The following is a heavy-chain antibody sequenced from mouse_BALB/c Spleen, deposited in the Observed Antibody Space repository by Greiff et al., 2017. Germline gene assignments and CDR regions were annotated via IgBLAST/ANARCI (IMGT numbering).Heavy chain of an antibody. Sequence: QVQLQQSGAELAKPGASVKMSCKASGYTFTSYWMHWVKQRPGQGLEWIGYINPSTGYTEYNQKFKDKATLTADKSSSTAYMQLSSLTSEDSAVYYCARSNYGYVGWYFDVWGAGTTVTVSS. J-gene: IGHJ1*01. V-gene: IGHV1-7*01. CDR3: ARSNYGYVGWYFDV. D-gene: IGHD1-2*01. CDR2: INPSTGYT. CDR1: GYTFTSYW.